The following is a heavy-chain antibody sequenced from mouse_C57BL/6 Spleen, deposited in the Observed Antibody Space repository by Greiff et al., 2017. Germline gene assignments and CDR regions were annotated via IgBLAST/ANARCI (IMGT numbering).Heavy chain of an antibody. CDR2: IDPSDSYT. J-gene: IGHJ2*01. CDR1: GYTFTSYW. CDR3: ARAGDGYYVNY. V-gene: IGHV1-59*01. Sequence: QVQLQQPGAELVMPGTSVKLSCKASGYTFTSYWMHWVKQRPGQGLEWIGVIDPSDSYTNYNQKFKGKATLTVDTSSSTAYMQLSSLTSEDSAVYYCARAGDGYYVNYWGQGTTLTVSS. D-gene: IGHD2-3*01.